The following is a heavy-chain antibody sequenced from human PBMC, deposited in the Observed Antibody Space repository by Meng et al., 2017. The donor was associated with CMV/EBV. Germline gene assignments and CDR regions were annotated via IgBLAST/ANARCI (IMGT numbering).Heavy chain of an antibody. D-gene: IGHD3-3*01. CDR3: ARDNRRGGVDY. CDR2: IYYSGST. V-gene: IGHV4-30-4*08. J-gene: IGHJ4*02. Sequence: VHGQVWCRRLVKPAHTLSLTCTVSGRVISSGEYYWSWSRQPPGKGLVWIGYIYYSGSTYYNPSLKSRVTISVDTSKNQFSLKLSSVTAADTAVYYCARDNRRGGVDYWGQGTLVTVSS. CDR1: GRVISSGEYY.